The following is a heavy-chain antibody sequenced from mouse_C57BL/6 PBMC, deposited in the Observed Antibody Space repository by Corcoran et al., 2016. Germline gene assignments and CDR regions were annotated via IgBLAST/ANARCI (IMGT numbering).Heavy chain of an antibody. CDR3: ARKGGNYYGSSFDY. J-gene: IGHJ2*01. D-gene: IGHD1-1*01. CDR1: GYTFTAYY. Sequence: QVQLQQSGPELVKPGASVKISCKASGYTFTAYYINWVKQRPGQGLEWIGWIFPGSGSTYYNEKFKGKATLTVDKSSSTAYMLLSSLTSEDSAVYFCARKGGNYYGSSFDYWGQGTTLTVSS. V-gene: IGHV1-75*01. CDR2: IFPGSGST.